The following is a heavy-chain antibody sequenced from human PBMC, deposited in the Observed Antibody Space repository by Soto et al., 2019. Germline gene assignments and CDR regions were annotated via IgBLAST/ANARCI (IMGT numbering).Heavy chain of an antibody. Sequence: SETLSLTCSVSGGSISGYYWTWIRQPPGKGLEWIGYISYGGSTNYNPSLKSRVTISVHTSENQFSLSLDSVTAADTAVYFCARAHAPTLPFDYWGQGTLVTVSS. J-gene: IGHJ4*01. D-gene: IGHD2-2*01. CDR3: ARAHAPTLPFDY. V-gene: IGHV4-59*01. CDR2: ISYGGST. CDR1: GGSISGYY.